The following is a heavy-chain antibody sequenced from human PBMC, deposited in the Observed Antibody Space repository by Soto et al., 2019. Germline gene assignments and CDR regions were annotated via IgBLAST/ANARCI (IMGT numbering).Heavy chain of an antibody. CDR1: GFTVSSNY. D-gene: IGHD1-26*01. CDR2: IYSGGST. Sequence: EVHVVETGGGLIQPGGSLRLSCAASGFTVSSNYMSWVRQAPGKGLEWVSVIYSGGSTYYADSVKGRFTISRDNSRNTLFLQMNSLRVEDTAVYFCANSRNPLYSATYGDWGQGTLVTVSS. V-gene: IGHV3-53*02. J-gene: IGHJ4*02. CDR3: ANSRNPLYSATYGD.